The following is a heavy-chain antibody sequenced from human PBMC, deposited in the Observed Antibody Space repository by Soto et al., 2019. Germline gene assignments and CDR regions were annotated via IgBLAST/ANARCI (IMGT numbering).Heavy chain of an antibody. D-gene: IGHD6-13*01. V-gene: IGHV3-23*01. CDR3: ATSQLVPDPYFDY. Sequence: GGSLRLSCAASGFTFSSYAMSCVRQAPGKGLEWVSAISGSGGSTYYADSVKGRFTISRDNSKNTLYLQMNSLRAEDTAVYYCATSQLVPDPYFDYWGQGTLVTVSS. CDR1: GFTFSSYA. CDR2: ISGSGGST. J-gene: IGHJ4*02.